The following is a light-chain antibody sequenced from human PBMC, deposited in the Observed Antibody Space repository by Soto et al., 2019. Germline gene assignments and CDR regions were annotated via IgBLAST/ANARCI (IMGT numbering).Light chain of an antibody. CDR1: SSDVGGYNY. Sequence: QSALTQPASVSGSPGQSITLSCTGTSSDVGGYNYVSWYQQHPGKAPKLIIYEVSNRPSGVSNRFSGSKSGNTASLTISGLQAEGDTDYSCISYTSKSTKVFGTGTKRTVL. CDR3: ISYTSKSTKV. V-gene: IGLV2-14*01. CDR2: EVS. J-gene: IGLJ1*01.